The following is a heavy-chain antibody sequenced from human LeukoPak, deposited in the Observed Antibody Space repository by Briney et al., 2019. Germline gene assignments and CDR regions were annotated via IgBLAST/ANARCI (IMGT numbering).Heavy chain of an antibody. CDR2: ISYDGSNK. J-gene: IGHJ6*02. Sequence: GGSLRLSCAASGFTFSSYAMHWVRQAPGKGLEWVAVISYDGSNKYYADSVKGRFTISRDNSKNTLYLQMNSLRAEDTAVYYCARDCRYGNGGYYYGMDVWGQGTTVTVSS. D-gene: IGHD4-11*01. CDR3: ARDCRYGNGGYYYGMDV. CDR1: GFTFSSYA. V-gene: IGHV3-30*04.